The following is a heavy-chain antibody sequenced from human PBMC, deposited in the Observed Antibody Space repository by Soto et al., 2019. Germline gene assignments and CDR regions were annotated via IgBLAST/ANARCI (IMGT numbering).Heavy chain of an antibody. V-gene: IGHV1-58*02. CDR1: GFTFTSSS. Sequence: GASVKVSCKASGFTFTSSSMQWVRHARGQRLEWIGWIVVGSGNTNYAQKFQERVTITRDMSTSTAYMELSSLRSEDTAVYYCAADPGDDFWSGYYTSFRYWGQGTLVTVSS. CDR3: AADPGDDFWSGYYTSFRY. D-gene: IGHD3-3*01. CDR2: IVVGSGNT. J-gene: IGHJ4*02.